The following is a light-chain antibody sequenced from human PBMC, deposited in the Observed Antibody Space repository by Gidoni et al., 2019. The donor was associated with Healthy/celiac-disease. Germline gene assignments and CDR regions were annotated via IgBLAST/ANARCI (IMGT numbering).Light chain of an antibody. V-gene: IGKV3-11*01. J-gene: IGKJ4*01. Sequence: EIVLTQSPATLSLSPAERATLSCRASQSVSSYLAWYQQKSGQAPRLLIYDASNRATGIPARFSGSGSGTDFTLTISSLEPEDFAVYYCQQRSNWPQLTFGGGTKVEIK. CDR3: QQRSNWPQLT. CDR2: DAS. CDR1: QSVSSY.